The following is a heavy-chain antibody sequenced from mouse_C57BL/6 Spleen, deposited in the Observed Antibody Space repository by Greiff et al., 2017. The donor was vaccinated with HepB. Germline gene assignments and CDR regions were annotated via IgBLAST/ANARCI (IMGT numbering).Heavy chain of an antibody. D-gene: IGHD1-1*01. J-gene: IGHJ3*01. Sequence: VQLQQPGAELVKPGASVKLSCKASGYTFTSYWMQWVKQRPGQGLEWIGEIDPSDSYTNYNQKFKGKATLTVDTSSSTAYMQLSSLTSEDSAVYYCARRLYGSSYWFAYWGQGTLVTVSA. CDR1: GYTFTSYW. CDR3: ARRLYGSSYWFAY. CDR2: IDPSDSYT. V-gene: IGHV1-50*01.